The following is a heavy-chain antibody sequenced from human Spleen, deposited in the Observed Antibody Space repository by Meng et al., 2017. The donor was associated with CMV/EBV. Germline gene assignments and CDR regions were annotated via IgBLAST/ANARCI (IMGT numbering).Heavy chain of an antibody. J-gene: IGHJ6*02. CDR1: GFTFSSYW. CDR2: ISTTSSYI. Sequence: GESLKISCAASGFTFSSYWMSWVRQAPGKGLEWVSSISTTSSYIYYADSLKGRFTISRDNGKNTLYLHISSLRVEDTAVYYCAGFGVTITNGLDVWGQGTTVTVSS. V-gene: IGHV3-21*01. D-gene: IGHD3-3*01. CDR3: AGFGVTITNGLDV.